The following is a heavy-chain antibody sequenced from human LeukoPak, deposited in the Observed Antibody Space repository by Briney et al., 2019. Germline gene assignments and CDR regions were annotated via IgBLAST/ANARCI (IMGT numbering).Heavy chain of an antibody. D-gene: IGHD1-14*01. CDR1: GFSLSTSGVG. CDR3: AHSQNNRVKKPFDY. CDR2: IYWNDDK. J-gene: IGHJ4*02. Sequence: SGPTLVNPTQTLTLTCTFTGFSLSTSGVGVGWIRQPPGKALEWLALIYWNDDKRYSPSLKSRLTITKDTSKNQVVLTMTNMDPVDTATYYCAHSQNNRVKKPFDYWGQGTLVTVSS. V-gene: IGHV2-5*01.